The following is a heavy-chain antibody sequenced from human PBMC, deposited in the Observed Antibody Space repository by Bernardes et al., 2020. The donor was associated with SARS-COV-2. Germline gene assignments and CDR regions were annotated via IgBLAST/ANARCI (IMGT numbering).Heavy chain of an antibody. CDR1: GYTFTGYY. CDR2: INPNSGGT. V-gene: IGHV1-2*04. J-gene: IGHJ4*02. Sequence: ASVKVSCKASGYTFTGYYMHWVRQAPGQGLEWMGWINPNSGGTNYAQKFQGWVTMTRDTSISTAYMELSRLRSDDTAVYYCARGERPNYYYGSGSYFYWGQGTLVTVSS. D-gene: IGHD3-10*01. CDR3: ARGERPNYYYGSGSYFY.